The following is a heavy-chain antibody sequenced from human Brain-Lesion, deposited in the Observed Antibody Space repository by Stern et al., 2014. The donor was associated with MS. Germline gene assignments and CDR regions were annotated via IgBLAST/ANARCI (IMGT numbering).Heavy chain of an antibody. D-gene: IGHD6-19*01. V-gene: IGHV4-39*02. CDR2: IFYTGST. CDR1: GGSIGRSSYY. J-gene: IGHJ4*02. CDR3: ARGAGVFDS. Sequence: QVQLQESGPGLVKPSETLSLTCTVSGGSIGRSSYYWGWIRQPPGKGLEWIGNIFYTGSTFYDPSLKSRVTISVGTSNNHFSLSLTSVPAADTAVYYCARGAGVFDSWGQGTLVTVSP.